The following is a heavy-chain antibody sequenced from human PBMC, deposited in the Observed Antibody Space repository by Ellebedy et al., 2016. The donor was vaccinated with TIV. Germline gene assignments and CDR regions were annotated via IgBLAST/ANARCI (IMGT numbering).Heavy chain of an antibody. CDR3: ARDENGSGRGAFDI. Sequence: ASVKVSCKASGYTLTELSMHWVRQAPGKGLEWMGGFDPEDGETIYAQKFQGRVTMTEDTSTDTAYMELSRLRSDDTAVYYCARDENGSGRGAFDIWGQGTMVTVSS. CDR2: FDPEDGET. D-gene: IGHD3-10*01. CDR1: GYTLTELS. J-gene: IGHJ3*02. V-gene: IGHV1-24*01.